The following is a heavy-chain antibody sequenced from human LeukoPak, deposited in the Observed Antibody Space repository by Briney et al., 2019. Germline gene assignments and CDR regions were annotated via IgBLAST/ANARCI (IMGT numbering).Heavy chain of an antibody. V-gene: IGHV3-23*01. CDR1: GVTVSSNY. Sequence: PGGSLRLSCAASGVTVSSNYMTWVRQAPGQGLEWVSLISASGSTTYYGDSVKGRFTISRDNSKNTLYLQMNSLRDEDTAVYYCAKTLGGATNFDYWGQGTLVTVSS. CDR3: AKTLGGATNFDY. CDR2: ISASGSTT. D-gene: IGHD1-26*01. J-gene: IGHJ4*02.